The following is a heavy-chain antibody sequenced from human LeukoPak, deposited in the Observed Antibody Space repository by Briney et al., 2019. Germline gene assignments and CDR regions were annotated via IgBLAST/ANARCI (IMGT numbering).Heavy chain of an antibody. V-gene: IGHV3-30-3*01. CDR1: GFPFGSFA. D-gene: IGHD3-22*01. CDR2: ISYDGSNK. J-gene: IGHJ3*02. CDR3: AREDSSGYYPHAFDI. Sequence: GGPLELPWAPPGFPFGSFAMPGARKPPAKGREGGAVISYDGSNKYYADSVKGRFTISRDNSKNTLYLQMNSLRAEDTAVYYCAREDSSGYYPHAFDIWGQGTMVTVSS.